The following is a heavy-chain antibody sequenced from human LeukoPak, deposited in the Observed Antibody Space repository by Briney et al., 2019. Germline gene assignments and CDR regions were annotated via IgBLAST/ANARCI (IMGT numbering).Heavy chain of an antibody. CDR2: INPSGGNT. CDR3: ATTVVTPSGFDY. CDR1: GYTFTSYY. J-gene: IGHJ4*02. Sequence: ASVKVSCKASGYTFTSYYMHWVRQAPGQGLEWMGRINPSGGNTIYTQKFQGRVTMTRDTSTSTVDMELSSLRSEDTAVYYCATTVVTPSGFDYWGQGTLVTVSS. D-gene: IGHD4-23*01. V-gene: IGHV1-46*01.